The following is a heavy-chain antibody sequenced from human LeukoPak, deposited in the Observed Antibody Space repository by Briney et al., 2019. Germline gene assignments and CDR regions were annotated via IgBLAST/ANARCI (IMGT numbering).Heavy chain of an antibody. Sequence: GGSLRLSCAASGFTFSSYWMSWVRQAPGKVLEWLANIKQDGSEKYYVDSVKGRLTISRDNAKNSLYLQMNSLRAEDTAVYSCASKRFADYWGQGTLVTVSS. CDR2: IKQDGSEK. CDR3: ASKRFADY. V-gene: IGHV3-7*01. CDR1: GFTFSSYW. J-gene: IGHJ4*02. D-gene: IGHD3-10*01.